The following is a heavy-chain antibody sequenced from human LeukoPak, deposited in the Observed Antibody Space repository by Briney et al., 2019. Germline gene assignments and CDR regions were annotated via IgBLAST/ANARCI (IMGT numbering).Heavy chain of an antibody. V-gene: IGHV4-31*03. D-gene: IGHD6-6*01. CDR3: ARAPATRLAPIDAFDI. CDR2: IYYSGST. CDR1: GGSISSGGYY. J-gene: IGHJ3*02. Sequence: SQTLSLTCTVSGGSISSGGYYWSWIRQHPGKGLEWIGYIYYSGSTYYNPSLKGRVTISVDTSKNQFSLKLSSVTAADTAVYYCARAPATRLAPIDAFDIWGQGTMVTVSS.